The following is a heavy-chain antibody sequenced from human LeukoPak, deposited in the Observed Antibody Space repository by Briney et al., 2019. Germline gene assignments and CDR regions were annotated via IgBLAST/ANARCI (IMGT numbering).Heavy chain of an antibody. J-gene: IGHJ1*01. CDR2: MNGNSGDT. Sequence: ASVKVSCRTSGFTLTIYDINWVRQATGQGLEWMGWMNGNSGDTGYARKFQGRVTMARNTSISTAYMELSNLRSEDTAVYYCVRGRFIAGAGDWGQGTPVTVPS. CDR3: VRGRFIAGAGD. CDR1: GFTLTIYD. D-gene: IGHD1-26*01. V-gene: IGHV1-8*01.